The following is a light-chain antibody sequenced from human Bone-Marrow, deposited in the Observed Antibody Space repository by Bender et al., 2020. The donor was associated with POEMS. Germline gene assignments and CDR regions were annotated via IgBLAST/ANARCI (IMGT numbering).Light chain of an antibody. CDR2: EVN. J-gene: IGLJ1*01. CDR1: SSDVGAYNF. CDR3: SSYAGSNNYV. Sequence: QSALTQPHSVSGSPGQSVTISCTGTSSDVGAYNFVSWYQQHPGKAPKLLIAEVNKRPPGVPDRLSGSKSGNTASLTASGLQAEDEAEYCCSSYAGSNNYVFGTGTKLTVL. V-gene: IGLV2-11*01.